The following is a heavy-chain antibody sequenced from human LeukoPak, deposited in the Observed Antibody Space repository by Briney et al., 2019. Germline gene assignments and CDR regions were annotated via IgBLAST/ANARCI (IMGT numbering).Heavy chain of an antibody. CDR2: INHSGSP. J-gene: IGHJ6*02. D-gene: IGHD4-17*01. CDR3: ARRALDYDDVAYFYARCSDV. CDR1: GESHSRFY. V-gene: IGHV4-34*01. Sequence: PSETLSLTCAVSGESHSRFYWSWIRQSPGRGLEWIGEINHSGSPNYNPSLKSRVTISLDTSKAQFSLKLSSVTAADTGVYYCARRALDYDDVAYFYARCSDVWGQGIKVTVS.